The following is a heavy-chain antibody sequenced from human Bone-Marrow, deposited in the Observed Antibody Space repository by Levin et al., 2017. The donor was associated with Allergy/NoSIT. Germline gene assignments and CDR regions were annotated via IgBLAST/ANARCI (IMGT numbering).Heavy chain of an antibody. Sequence: ASVKVSCKASGYSFSSYGLHWVRQAPGQRPEWMGWINAGGGNTEYSQKFQGRVTITRDTSANTAFMELSDLRSEDTAVYYCARDDSTTWYGGIDYWGQGTLVSVSS. CDR3: ARDDSTTWYGGIDY. V-gene: IGHV1-3*01. CDR2: INAGGGNT. D-gene: IGHD3-10*01. J-gene: IGHJ4*02. CDR1: GYSFSSYG.